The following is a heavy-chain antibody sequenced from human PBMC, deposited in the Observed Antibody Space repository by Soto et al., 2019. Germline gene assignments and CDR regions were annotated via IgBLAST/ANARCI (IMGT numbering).Heavy chain of an antibody. V-gene: IGHV2-5*01. CDR2: IYWNDAK. Sequence: QITLKESGPTLVKPTETLTLICTFSGFSLSTNGVGVGWIRQPPVKALEWLALIYWNDAKRYSPTLKTRLTIHKDTAKHQVVLTMTTLAPVATATYYCPREGAIDPRFFAPWGQVTLVAVCS. CDR1: GFSLSTNGVG. J-gene: IGHJ5*02. D-gene: IGHD2-2*02. CDR3: PREGAIDPRFFAP.